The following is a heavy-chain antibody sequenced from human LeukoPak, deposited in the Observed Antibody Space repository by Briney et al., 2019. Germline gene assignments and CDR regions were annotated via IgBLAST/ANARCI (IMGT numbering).Heavy chain of an antibody. V-gene: IGHV3-7*01. CDR3: ARDQGDYFDY. CDR1: GFTFSSYW. J-gene: IGHJ4*02. Sequence: GGSLRLSCAASGFTFSSYWKSWVRQAPGKGLEWVANIKQDGSEKYYVDSVKGRFTISRDNAKNSLYLQMNSLRAEDTAVYYCARDQGDYFDYWGQGTLVTVSS. CDR2: IKQDGSEK.